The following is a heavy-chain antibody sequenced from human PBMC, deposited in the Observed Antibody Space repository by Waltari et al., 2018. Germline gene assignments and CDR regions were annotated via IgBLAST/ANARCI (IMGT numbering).Heavy chain of an antibody. D-gene: IGHD3-10*01. CDR3: AKDKPFGGPGDY. CDR1: GFSFSSYV. J-gene: IGHJ4*02. Sequence: EVQLLESGGGLVQPGGSLRLSCEASGFSFSSYVMTWVRQASGKGLEWVSSISGNGGTTYYADAVKGRFTISRDNSKNTLYLRMNSLRAEDTALYYCAKDKPFGGPGDYWGQGTLVTVSS. CDR2: ISGNGGTT. V-gene: IGHV3-23*01.